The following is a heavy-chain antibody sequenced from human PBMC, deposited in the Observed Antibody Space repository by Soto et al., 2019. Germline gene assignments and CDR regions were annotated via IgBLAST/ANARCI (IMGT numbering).Heavy chain of an antibody. V-gene: IGHV4-30-2*06. CDR2: IYYSGST. J-gene: IGHJ3*02. CDR3: ARRDRTMVRGVSAFDI. Sequence: SETLSLTCAVSGGSISSGGYSWGWIRQSPGKGLEWIGYIYYSGSTNYNPSLKSRVTISVDTSKNHFSLKLSSVTAADTAVYYCARRDRTMVRGVSAFDIWGQGTMVTVSS. CDR1: GGSISSGGYS. D-gene: IGHD3-10*01.